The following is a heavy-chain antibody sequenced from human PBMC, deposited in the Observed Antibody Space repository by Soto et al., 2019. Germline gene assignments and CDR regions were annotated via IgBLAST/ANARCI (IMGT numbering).Heavy chain of an antibody. CDR2: ISYDGSNK. CDR3: AKDLRSSGEVITFWGLTHGPEDY. Sequence: GGSLRLSCAASGFTFSNYYMNWVRQAPGKGLEWVAVISYDGSNKYYADSVKGRFTISRDNSKNTLYLQMNSLRAEDTAVYFCAKDLRSSGEVITFWGLTHGPEDYWGQGT. V-gene: IGHV3-30*18. D-gene: IGHD3-16*01. CDR1: GFTFSNYY. J-gene: IGHJ4*02.